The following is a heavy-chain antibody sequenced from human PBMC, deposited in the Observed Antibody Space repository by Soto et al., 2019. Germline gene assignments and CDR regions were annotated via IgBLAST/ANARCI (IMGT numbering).Heavy chain of an antibody. J-gene: IGHJ3*02. CDR1: GFTFTSSA. D-gene: IGHD6-25*01. Sequence: QMQLVQSGPEVKKPGTSVKVSCKASGFTFTSSAMQWVRQARGQRLEWIGWIVVGSGNTNYAQKFQERVTITSDMTTSTAYMELSSQRSEDTVVYYCAASDIAAAGHCDAFDIWGQGTMVTVSS. CDR2: IVVGSGNT. V-gene: IGHV1-58*02. CDR3: AASDIAAAGHCDAFDI.